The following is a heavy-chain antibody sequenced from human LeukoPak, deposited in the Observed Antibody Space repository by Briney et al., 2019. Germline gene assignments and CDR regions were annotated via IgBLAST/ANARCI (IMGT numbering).Heavy chain of an antibody. V-gene: IGHV3-74*01. D-gene: IGHD6-19*01. CDR1: GFTFSSYW. J-gene: IGHJ4*02. Sequence: GGSLRLSCAASGFTFSSYWMHWVRQAPGKGLVWVSRINSDGSSTSYADSVKGRFTISRDNAKNTLYLQMNSLSAEDTAVYYCASPDVAWGTYSSGWNLAWGQGTLVTVSS. CDR3: ASPDVAWGTYSSGWNLA. CDR2: INSDGSST.